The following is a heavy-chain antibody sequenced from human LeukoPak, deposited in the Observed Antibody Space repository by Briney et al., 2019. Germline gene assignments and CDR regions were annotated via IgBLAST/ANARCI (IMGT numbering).Heavy chain of an antibody. D-gene: IGHD3-22*01. CDR1: GFIFSDYS. Sequence: GGSLRLSCAASGFIFSDYSMNWVRQAPGKGLEWVSYISRGSTTMYYGDSVKGRFTISRDNSKNTLYLQMNSLRAEDTAVYYCASMYYYDSSGYAWDWGQGTLVTVSP. V-gene: IGHV3-48*01. CDR2: ISRGSTTM. CDR3: ASMYYYDSSGYAWD. J-gene: IGHJ4*02.